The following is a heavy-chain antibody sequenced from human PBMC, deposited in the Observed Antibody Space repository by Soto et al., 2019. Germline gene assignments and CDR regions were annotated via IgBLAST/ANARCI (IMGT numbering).Heavy chain of an antibody. CDR1: GFSISTSGVG. CDR3: ARTTVGASDY. Sequence: SGPTLGNPTQTLTLTCTFSGFSISTSGVGLGWIRQPPGKALEWLALIYWDDDKRYSTSLKTRLTISKDTSKNQVVLTMTNMDPVDTATYYRARTTVGASDYWGQGTLVTVSS. J-gene: IGHJ4*02. V-gene: IGHV2-5*02. CDR2: IYWDDDK. D-gene: IGHD1-26*01.